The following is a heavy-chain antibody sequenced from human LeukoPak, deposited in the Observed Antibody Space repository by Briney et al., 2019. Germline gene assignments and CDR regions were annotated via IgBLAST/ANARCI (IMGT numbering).Heavy chain of an antibody. CDR2: IRAYNGNT. V-gene: IGHV1-18*01. D-gene: IGHD3-22*01. J-gene: IGHJ5*02. CDR3: ARSGRFYDSSPMDWFDP. Sequence: GASVKVSCKASGYTFTSYGISWVRQAPGQGLEWMGWIRAYNGNTNYAQKLQGRVTMTTDTSTSTAYMELRSLRSDDTAVYYCARSGRFYDSSPMDWFDPWGQGTLVTVSS. CDR1: GYTFTSYG.